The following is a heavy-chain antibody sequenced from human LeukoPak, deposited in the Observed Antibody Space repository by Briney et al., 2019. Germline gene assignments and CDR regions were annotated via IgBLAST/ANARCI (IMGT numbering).Heavy chain of an antibody. V-gene: IGHV3-23*01. D-gene: IGHD4/OR15-4a*01. CDR1: LFSFSRYA. J-gene: IGHJ4*02. Sequence: GGSLRLSCAPSLFSFSRYAMSWVRQAPGKGLEWVSAISGSGGSTYYADSVKGRFTISRDNSKNTLYLQMNSLRAEDTAVYYCAKDRHHREYGYGVHRWGQATLVTVSS. CDR2: ISGSGGST. CDR3: AKDRHHREYGYGVHR.